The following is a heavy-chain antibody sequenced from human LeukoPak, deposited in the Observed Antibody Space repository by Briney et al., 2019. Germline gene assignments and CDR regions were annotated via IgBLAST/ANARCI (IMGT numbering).Heavy chain of an antibody. CDR3: ARVDCSGGSCYSGVYAFDI. CDR1: GFTFDNYA. J-gene: IGHJ3*02. V-gene: IGHV3-21*01. CDR2: ISSSSSYI. Sequence: GRSLRLSCAASGFTFDNYAMHWVRQAPGKGLEWVSSISSSSSYIYYADSVKGRFTISRDNAKNSLYLQMNRLRAEDTAVYYCARVDCSGGSCYSGVYAFDIWGQGTMVTVSS. D-gene: IGHD2-15*01.